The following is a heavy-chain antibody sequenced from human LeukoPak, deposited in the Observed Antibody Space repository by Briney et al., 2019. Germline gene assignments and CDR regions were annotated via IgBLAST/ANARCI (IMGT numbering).Heavy chain of an antibody. D-gene: IGHD6-6*01. CDR2: IYHSGST. CDR3: ASLAARQDFDY. CDR1: GGSISSGGYY. J-gene: IGHJ4*02. V-gene: IGHV4-30-2*01. Sequence: SETQSLTCTVSGGSISSGGYYWSWIRQPPGKGLEWIGYIYHSGSTYYNPSLKSRVTISVDRSKNQFSLKLSSVTAADTAVYYCASLAARQDFDYWGQGTLVTVSS.